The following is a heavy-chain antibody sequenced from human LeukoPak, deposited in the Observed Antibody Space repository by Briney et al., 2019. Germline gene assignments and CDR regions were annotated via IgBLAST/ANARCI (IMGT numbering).Heavy chain of an antibody. V-gene: IGHV3-21*04. D-gene: IGHD6-13*01. CDR2: ISSSSSYI. CDR1: GFTFSSCS. J-gene: IGHJ4*02. CDR3: AKDLRTYSSSWYHDY. Sequence: GGSLRLSCAASGFTFSSCSMNWVRQAPGKGLEWVSSISSSSSYIYYADSVKGRFTISRDNAKNSLYLQMNSLRAEDTAVYYCAKDLRTYSSSWYHDYWGQGTLVTVSS.